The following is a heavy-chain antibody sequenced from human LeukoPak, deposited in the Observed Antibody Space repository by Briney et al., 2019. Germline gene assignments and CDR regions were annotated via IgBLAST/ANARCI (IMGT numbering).Heavy chain of an antibody. CDR1: GSSLTKLS. Sequence: GASVKGSCTVSGSSLTKLSLYWVRQAPGKGLEWMGGFDVIDAKTFYAQKFQGRVTMTEDSSTDTAYMELSSLRSDDTAFYYCAAGRPYSLLDYWGQGTLLTVSS. CDR3: AAGRPYSLLDY. J-gene: IGHJ4*02. CDR2: FDVIDAKT. D-gene: IGHD5-18*01. V-gene: IGHV1-24*01.